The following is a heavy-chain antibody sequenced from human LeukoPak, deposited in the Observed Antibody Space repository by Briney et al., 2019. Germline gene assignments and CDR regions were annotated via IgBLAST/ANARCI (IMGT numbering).Heavy chain of an antibody. CDR3: ARDDYDILTGYRGLFDY. V-gene: IGHV4-38-2*02. CDR1: GYSISSGYY. CDR2: IYYSGST. Sequence: SETLSLTCTASGYSISSGYYWGWIRQPPGKGLEWIGSIYYSGSTYYNPSLKSRVTISVDTSKNQFSLKLSSVTAADTTVYYCARDDYDILTGYRGLFDYWGQGTLVTVSS. D-gene: IGHD3-9*01. J-gene: IGHJ4*02.